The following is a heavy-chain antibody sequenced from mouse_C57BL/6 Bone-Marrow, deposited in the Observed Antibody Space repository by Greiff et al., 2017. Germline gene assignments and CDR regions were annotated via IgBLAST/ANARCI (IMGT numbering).Heavy chain of an antibody. Sequence: DVMLVESGEGLVKPGGSLKLSCAASGFTFSSYAMSWVRQTPEKRLEWVAYISSGGDYIYYADTVKGRFTISRNNARNTLYLQMSSLKSEDTAMYYCTRSSGTRALFDYWGQGTTLTVSS. D-gene: IGHD4-1*01. CDR3: TRSSGTRALFDY. V-gene: IGHV5-9-1*02. CDR2: ISSGGDYI. J-gene: IGHJ2*01. CDR1: GFTFSSYA.